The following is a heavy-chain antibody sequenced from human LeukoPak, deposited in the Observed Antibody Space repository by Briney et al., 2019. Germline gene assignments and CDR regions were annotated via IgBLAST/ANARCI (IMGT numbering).Heavy chain of an antibody. J-gene: IGHJ6*02. CDR3: ARETFMDV. CDR1: GFTFSSYW. V-gene: IGHV3-7*05. D-gene: IGHD2/OR15-2a*01. Sequence: GGSLRLSCAASGFTFSSYWMSWVRQAPGKGLEWVANIKQDGTDKYYVDSVKGRFTISRDDAKTSLYLHMNSLRAEDTAVYYCARETFMDVWGQGTTVTVSS. CDR2: IKQDGTDK.